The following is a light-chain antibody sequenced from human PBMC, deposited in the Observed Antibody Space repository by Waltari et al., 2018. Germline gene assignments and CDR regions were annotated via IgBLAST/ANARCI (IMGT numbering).Light chain of an antibody. V-gene: IGLV3-21*03. Sequence: YELTQPPSVSVAPGKTAKISCGGHDIRDKTVHWYQPKPGRAPVLGIYDDTVRPPGVPKRFSAADTATLTIARVEAGDEAVYYCQVWDGDSDHPVFGGGTKLTVL. CDR2: DDT. CDR3: QVWDGDSDHPV. CDR1: DIRDKT. J-gene: IGLJ2*01.